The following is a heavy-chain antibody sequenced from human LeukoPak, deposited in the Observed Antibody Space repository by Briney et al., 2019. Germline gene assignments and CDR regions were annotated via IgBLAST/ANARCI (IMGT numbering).Heavy chain of an antibody. J-gene: IGHJ5*02. V-gene: IGHV3-74*01. D-gene: IGHD3-10*01. Sequence: PGGSLRLSCAASGFTFSSYWMHWARQAPGKGLVWVSRIDSDGSSRSYADSVKGRFTISRDNAKNTVYLQMNSLRADDTAVYYCARDRGITMVRGIISWGQGSLVTVSS. CDR3: ARDRGITMVRGIIS. CDR2: IDSDGSSR. CDR1: GFTFSSYW.